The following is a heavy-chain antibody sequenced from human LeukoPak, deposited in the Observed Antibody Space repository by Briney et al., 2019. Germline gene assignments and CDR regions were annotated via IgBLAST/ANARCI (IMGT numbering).Heavy chain of an antibody. D-gene: IGHD5-18*01. CDR3: AGSVMTLGYSYGSFDY. Sequence: SETLSLTCTVSGGSISSYYWSWIRQPPGKGLEWIGYIYYSGSTNYNPSLKSRVTISVDTSKNQFSLKLSSVTAADTAVYYCAGSVMTLGYSYGSFDYWGQGTLVTVSS. V-gene: IGHV4-59*01. J-gene: IGHJ4*02. CDR2: IYYSGST. CDR1: GGSISSYY.